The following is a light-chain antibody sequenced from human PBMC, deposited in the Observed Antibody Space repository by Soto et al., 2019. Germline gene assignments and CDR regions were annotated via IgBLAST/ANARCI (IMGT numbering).Light chain of an antibody. CDR2: VNI. V-gene: IGLV1-40*01. CDR1: SSNIGAGYD. Sequence: QSALTQPPSVSGAPGQRVTISCTGSSSNIGAGYDVHWYQQLPGTAPKLLIYVNINRPAGVPDRFSGSKSGTSASLAITGLQAEDEADYYCQSYDSSPSGYVFGTGTKLTVL. J-gene: IGLJ1*01. CDR3: QSYDSSPSGYV.